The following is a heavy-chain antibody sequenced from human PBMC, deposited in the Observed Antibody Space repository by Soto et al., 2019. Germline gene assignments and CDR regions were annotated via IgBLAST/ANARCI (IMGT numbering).Heavy chain of an antibody. CDR3: VRFGDSTNIVIDY. CDR1: GGSISSGGYY. J-gene: IGHJ4*02. CDR2: IYYSGST. V-gene: IGHV4-31*03. D-gene: IGHD2-21*01. Sequence: SETLSLTCTVSGGSISSGGYYWSWIRQHPGKGLEWIGYIYYSGSTYYNPSLKSRVTISVDTSKNQFSLKLSSVTAADTAVYYCVRFGDSTNIVIDYRGQGTLVTVSS.